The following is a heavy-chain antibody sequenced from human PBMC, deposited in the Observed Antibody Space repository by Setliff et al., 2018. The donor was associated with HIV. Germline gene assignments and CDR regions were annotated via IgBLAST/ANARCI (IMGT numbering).Heavy chain of an antibody. CDR3: AALPTTMIIVGSYES. D-gene: IGHD3-22*01. Sequence: GESLKLSCKGSGDSFSNYWIAWVRQVPGKGLEWMGIIYPDDSDTRYSPSFQGHVTISADKSINTAYVQWSSLEASDTTVYYCAALPTTMIIVGSYESWGQGTLVTVSS. J-gene: IGHJ5*02. V-gene: IGHV5-51*01. CDR2: IYPDDSDT. CDR1: GDSFSNYW.